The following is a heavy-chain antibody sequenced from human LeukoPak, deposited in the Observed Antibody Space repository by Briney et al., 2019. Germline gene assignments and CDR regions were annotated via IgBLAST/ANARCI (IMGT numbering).Heavy chain of an antibody. CDR1: GGSISSYY. D-gene: IGHD2-21*02. CDR2: IYYSGST. V-gene: IGHV4-59*01. CDR3: ARGGHIVVVTATHSFDY. Sequence: SETLSLTCTVSGGSISSYYWSWIRQPPGKGLEWIGYIYYSGSTNYNPSLKSRVTISVDTSKNQFSLKLSSVTAADTAVYYCARGGHIVVVTATHSFDYWGQGTLVTVSS. J-gene: IGHJ4*02.